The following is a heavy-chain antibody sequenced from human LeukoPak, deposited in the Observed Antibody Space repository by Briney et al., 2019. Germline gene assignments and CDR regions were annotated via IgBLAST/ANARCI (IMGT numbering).Heavy chain of an antibody. V-gene: IGHV3-23*01. CDR3: AKPERYGTTWYGRVDY. D-gene: IGHD6-13*01. Sequence: PGGSLRLSCGASGFTFSNYAMSWVRQAPGKGLEGVSAIRTSGSTYYADSVKGRFTISRDNPKNTLYLQMNSLRGEDTAVYYCAKPERYGTTWYGRVDYWGQGTLVTVSS. J-gene: IGHJ4*02. CDR2: IRTSGST. CDR1: GFTFSNYA.